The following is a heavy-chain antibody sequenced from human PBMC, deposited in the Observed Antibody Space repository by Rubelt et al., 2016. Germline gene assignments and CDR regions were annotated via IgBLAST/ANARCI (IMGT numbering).Heavy chain of an antibody. J-gene: IGHJ2*01. Sequence: GGGVVQPGRSLRLSCAASGFTFSSYGMHWVRQAPGKGLEWVAVIWYDGSNKYYADSVKGRFTISRDNSKNTLYLQMNSLRAEDTAVYYCARVKEYYDSSGYPYWYFDLWGRGTLVTVSS. CDR2: IWYDGSNK. CDR1: GFTFSSYG. D-gene: IGHD3-22*01. CDR3: ARVKEYYDSSGYPYWYFDL. V-gene: IGHV3-33*01.